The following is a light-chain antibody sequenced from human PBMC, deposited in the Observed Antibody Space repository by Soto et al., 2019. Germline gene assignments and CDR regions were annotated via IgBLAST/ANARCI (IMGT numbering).Light chain of an antibody. V-gene: IGKV3-15*01. J-gene: IGKJ1*01. CDR2: AAS. CDR1: QSVGSN. CDR3: QQYNNWPQT. Sequence: EIVLTQSPATLSVSPGERATLSCRASQSVGSNLAWYHQKAGQAPRLLIYAASTRATDIPARFSGSGSGTEFTLTISSLQSEDFAVYSCQQYNNWPQTFGQGTKVDIK.